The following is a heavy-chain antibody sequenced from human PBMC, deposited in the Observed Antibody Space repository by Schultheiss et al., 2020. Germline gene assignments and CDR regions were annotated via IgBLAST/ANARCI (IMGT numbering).Heavy chain of an antibody. V-gene: IGHV1-3*01. Sequence: ASVKVSCKASGYTFTSYAMHWVRQAPGQRLEWMGWINAGNGNTKYSQKFQGRVIITRDTSASTAYMELSSLRSEDTAVYYCARDSSRRWFDPWGQGTLVTVSS. CDR1: GYTFTSYA. CDR2: INAGNGNT. CDR3: ARDSSRRWFDP. D-gene: IGHD2-2*01. J-gene: IGHJ5*02.